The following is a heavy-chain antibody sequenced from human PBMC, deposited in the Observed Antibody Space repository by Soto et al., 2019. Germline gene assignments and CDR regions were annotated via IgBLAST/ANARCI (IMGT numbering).Heavy chain of an antibody. D-gene: IGHD3-16*01. V-gene: IGHV3-11*06. CDR1: GFTFSDYY. CDR2: TSGSGTYT. J-gene: IGHJ6*02. Sequence: GGSLRLSCAASGFTFSDYYMTWIRQAPGKGLEWVSYTSGSGTYTSYAESVKGRFTISRDNAKNSVYLQMNSLRGDDTAVYYCAREGRGIRDNYAMDLWGQGTTVTVSS. CDR3: AREGRGIRDNYAMDL.